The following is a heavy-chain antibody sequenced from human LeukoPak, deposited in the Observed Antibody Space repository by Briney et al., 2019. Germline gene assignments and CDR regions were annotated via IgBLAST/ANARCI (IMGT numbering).Heavy chain of an antibody. D-gene: IGHD3-9*01. CDR1: GYTLTELS. V-gene: IGHV1-24*01. CDR3: ARESSIYYDILTGYFPDHFDY. CDR2: FDPEDGET. J-gene: IGHJ4*02. Sequence: ASVKVSCKVSGYTLTELSMHWVRQAPGKGLEWMGGFDPEDGETIYAQKFQGRVTMTEDTSTDTAYMELSSLRSEDTAVYYCARESSIYYDILTGYFPDHFDYWGQGTLVTVSS.